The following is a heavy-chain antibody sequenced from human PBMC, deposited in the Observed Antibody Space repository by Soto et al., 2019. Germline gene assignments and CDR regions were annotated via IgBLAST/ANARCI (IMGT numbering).Heavy chain of an antibody. CDR2: IYYSGST. CDR1: GGSMISSH. Sequence: XETLSLTCTVSGGSMISSHWNWIRQPPGKGLEWIGYIYYSGSTNYNPSLKSRVTMSVDTSKNQFSLKLNSVTAADTAVYYCARVGSSGWYPHYWGQGTLVTVSS. J-gene: IGHJ4*02. V-gene: IGHV4-59*01. CDR3: ARVGSSGWYPHY. D-gene: IGHD6-19*01.